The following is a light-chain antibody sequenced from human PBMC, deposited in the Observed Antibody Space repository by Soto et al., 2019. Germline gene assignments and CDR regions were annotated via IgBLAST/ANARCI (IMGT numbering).Light chain of an antibody. CDR1: QSVSSY. J-gene: IGKJ4*01. V-gene: IGKV3-20*01. CDR3: QQYGSSPGT. CDR2: GAS. Sequence: EIVLTQSPGTLSLSPGERATLSCRASQSVSSYLAWYQQKRGQAPRLLISGASSRATGIPDRFSGSGSGTDFTLPISRREREDFAVYYCQQYGSSPGTCGGGTRVETK.